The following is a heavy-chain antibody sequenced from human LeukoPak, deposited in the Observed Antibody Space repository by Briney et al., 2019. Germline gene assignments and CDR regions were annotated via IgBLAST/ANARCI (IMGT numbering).Heavy chain of an antibody. D-gene: IGHD3-10*01. CDR1: GGSISSGSFY. Sequence: SETLSLTCTVSGGSISSGSFYWGWIRQHPGKGLEWIGYIYYSGSTYYNPSLKSRVTISVDTSKNQFSLKLSSVAAADTAVYYCARMVRGVRSDYFDYWGQGTLVTVSS. CDR3: ARMVRGVRSDYFDY. V-gene: IGHV4-31*03. J-gene: IGHJ4*02. CDR2: IYYSGST.